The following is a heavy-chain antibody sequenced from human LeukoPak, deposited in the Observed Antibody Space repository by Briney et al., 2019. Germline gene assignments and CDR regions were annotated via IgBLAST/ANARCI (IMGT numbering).Heavy chain of an antibody. CDR1: GYTLTSNG. V-gene: IGHV1-18*04. Sequence: ASMKVFCKASGYTLTSNGISWVRQAPGQGLEWMGWISVYNGNTNYAQKFQGRVTMTTDTSTSTAYMELRSLRSDDTAVYYCARWRGANVLRYFDYEMEPAAPSGHFDYWGQGTLVTVSS. CDR3: ARWRGANVLRYFDYEMEPAAPSGHFDY. J-gene: IGHJ4*02. CDR2: ISVYNGNT. D-gene: IGHD3-9*01.